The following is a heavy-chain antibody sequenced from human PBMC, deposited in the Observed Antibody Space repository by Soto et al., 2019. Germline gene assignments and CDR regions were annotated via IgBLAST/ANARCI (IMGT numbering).Heavy chain of an antibody. CDR1: GYAFSFG. D-gene: IGHD3-10*01. V-gene: IGHV1-18*01. J-gene: IGHJ4*02. Sequence: DAVQVSCKASGYAFSFGFSWVRQAPGQGLEWMGWISASDGSTNSAQKFRGRISLTTDTSTNTAYLDLLSLTSDDTAVYFCATNYVGSGSYYRFAIWGQGTLVTV. CDR3: ATNYVGSGSYYRFAI. CDR2: ISASDGST.